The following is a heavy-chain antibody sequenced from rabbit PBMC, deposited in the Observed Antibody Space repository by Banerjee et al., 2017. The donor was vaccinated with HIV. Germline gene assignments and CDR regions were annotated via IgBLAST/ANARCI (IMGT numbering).Heavy chain of an antibody. Sequence: LEESGGGLVKPGGTLTLTCTVSGFSFSSNWICWVRQAPGKGLEWIACIDTNDGDTDYANWPKGRFTISKTSSTTVTLQMTSLTAADTATYFCARGYAGYGFPWSLWGPGTLVTVS. V-gene: IGHV1S45*01. J-gene: IGHJ4*01. D-gene: IGHD6-1*01. CDR1: GFSFSSNW. CDR3: ARGYAGYGFPWSL. CDR2: IDTNDGDT.